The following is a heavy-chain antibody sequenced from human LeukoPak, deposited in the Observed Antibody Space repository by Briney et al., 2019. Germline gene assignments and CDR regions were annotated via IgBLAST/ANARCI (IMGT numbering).Heavy chain of an antibody. CDR1: GFTFSSYG. Sequence: GRSLRPSCAASGFTFSSYGMHWVRQAPGKGLEWVAVIWYDGSNKYYADSVKGRFTISRDNSKNTLYLQMNSLRAEDTAVYYCARDHGVVVVAATDSYGMDVWGQGTTVTVSS. CDR3: ARDHGVVVVAATDSYGMDV. CDR2: IWYDGSNK. V-gene: IGHV3-33*01. J-gene: IGHJ6*02. D-gene: IGHD2-15*01.